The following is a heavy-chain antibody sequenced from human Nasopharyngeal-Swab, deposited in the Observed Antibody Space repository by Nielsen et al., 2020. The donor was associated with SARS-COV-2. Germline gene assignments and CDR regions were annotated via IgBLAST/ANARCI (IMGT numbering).Heavy chain of an antibody. V-gene: IGHV1-18*01. J-gene: IGHJ4*02. CDR3: ARDPRGPDY. CDR2: ISAYNGRT. D-gene: IGHD6-25*01. Sequence: ASVKVSCKASGYTFTSYGISWVRQAPGQGLGWMGWISAYNGRTYYAQKFQGRVTMTTDTSTSTAYMDLRSLRSDDTAVYYCARDPRGPDYWGQGTLVTVSS. CDR1: GYTFTSYG.